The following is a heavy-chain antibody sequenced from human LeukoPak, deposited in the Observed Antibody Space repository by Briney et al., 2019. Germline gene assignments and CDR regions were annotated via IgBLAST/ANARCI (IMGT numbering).Heavy chain of an antibody. CDR3: ARLTEYYDILTGYYKSEYFQH. CDR1: GGSISSYY. V-gene: IGHV4-59*01. J-gene: IGHJ1*01. Sequence: PSETLSLTCTVSGGSISSYYWSWIRQPPGKGLEWIGYIYYSGSTNYNPSLKSRVTISVDTSKNQFSLKLSSVTAADTAVYYCARLTEYYDILTGYYKSEYFQHWGQGTLVTVSS. CDR2: IYYSGST. D-gene: IGHD3-9*01.